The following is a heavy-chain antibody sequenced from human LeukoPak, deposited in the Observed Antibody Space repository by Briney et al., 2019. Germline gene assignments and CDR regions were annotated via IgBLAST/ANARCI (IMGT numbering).Heavy chain of an antibody. CDR3: AREGLGEFADM. D-gene: IGHD3-16*01. V-gene: IGHV3-53*01. CDR1: GFTVSSNY. CDR2: IYSGGST. Sequence: PGGSLRLSCAASGFTVSSNYMSWVRQAPGKGLEWVSVIYSGGSTYYADSVKGRFTISRDNAKNSFYLQMNNLRAGDTAVYYCAREGLGEFADMWGQGTMVTVSS. J-gene: IGHJ3*02.